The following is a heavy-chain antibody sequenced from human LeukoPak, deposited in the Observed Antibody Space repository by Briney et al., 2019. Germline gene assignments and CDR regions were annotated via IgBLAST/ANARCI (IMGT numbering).Heavy chain of an antibody. CDR1: GVSIRSNY. Sequence: SETLSLTCTVSGVSIRSNYWSWIRQPPGKGLEWIGYIYYSGSTKYNPSLKSRVTISVDTSKNQFSLKLSSVTAADTAVYYCARDYSRYLGGGFDYWGQGTLVTVSS. D-gene: IGHD3-16*01. V-gene: IGHV4-59*01. J-gene: IGHJ4*02. CDR3: ARDYSRYLGGGFDY. CDR2: IYYSGST.